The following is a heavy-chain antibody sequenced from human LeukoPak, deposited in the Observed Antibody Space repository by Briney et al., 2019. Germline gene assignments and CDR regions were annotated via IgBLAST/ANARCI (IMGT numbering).Heavy chain of an antibody. CDR3: ARDKNPTVFDY. V-gene: IGHV1-2*02. Sequence: ASVRVSCKASGYSFTDYYLHWVRQAPGQGIEWMGWMKPESGKTGTAQRFQGRVTLTRDTSTSTAYMDVTRLTSDDTAIYYCARDKNPTVFDYWGQGTLVTVSS. J-gene: IGHJ4*01. CDR2: MKPESGKT. CDR1: GYSFTDYY.